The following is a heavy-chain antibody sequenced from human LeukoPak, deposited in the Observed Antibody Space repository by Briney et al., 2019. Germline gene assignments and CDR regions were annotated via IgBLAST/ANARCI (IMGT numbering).Heavy chain of an antibody. V-gene: IGHV1-24*01. J-gene: IGHJ6*02. Sequence: ASVKVSFKVSGYTLTELSMHWVRQAPGKGLEWMGGFDPEDGETIYAQKFQGRVTMTEDTSTDTAYMELSSLRSEDTAVYYCATAVGATRGMDVWGQGTTVTVSS. CDR2: FDPEDGET. CDR1: GYTLTELS. CDR3: ATAVGATRGMDV. D-gene: IGHD1-26*01.